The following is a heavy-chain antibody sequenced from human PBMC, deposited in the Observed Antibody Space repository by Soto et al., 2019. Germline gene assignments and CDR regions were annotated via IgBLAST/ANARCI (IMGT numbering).Heavy chain of an antibody. CDR2: ISGSGGST. D-gene: IGHD2-15*01. CDR1: GFTFSSYA. J-gene: IGHJ6*02. CDR3: AKDGCSGSGMDV. V-gene: IGHV3-23*01. Sequence: EVQLLESGGGLVQPGGSLRLSCAASGFTFSSYAMSWVRQAPGKGLEWVSAISGSGGSTYYADSVKGRFTISRDNSKNPLYLEMSSVRVQNRAVEYCAKDGCSGSGMDVWGQGTTVTVSS.